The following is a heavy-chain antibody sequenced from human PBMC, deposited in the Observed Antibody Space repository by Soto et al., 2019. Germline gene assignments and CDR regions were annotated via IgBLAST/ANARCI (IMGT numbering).Heavy chain of an antibody. CDR2: VIPIFGTA. CDR3: ASLRRPGRAAACTGWFDP. V-gene: IGHV1-69*01. Sequence: GQVCWKGSGSTFRSDAISWGRHAPGHRLDWMGGVIPIFGTASYAQKNQGRVTMTADEATSTAYMELSSLRSEDTAVYYCASLRRPGRAAACTGWFDPWGQGPLVTVSS. CDR1: GSTFRSDA. J-gene: IGHJ5*02. D-gene: IGHD6-25*01.